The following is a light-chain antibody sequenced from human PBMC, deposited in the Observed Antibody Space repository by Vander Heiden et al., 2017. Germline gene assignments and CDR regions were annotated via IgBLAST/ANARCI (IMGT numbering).Light chain of an antibody. CDR2: GAS. J-gene: IGKJ1*01. V-gene: IGKV3-15*01. Sequence: EIVMTQSPATMSVSLGEGATLSCRASQSVSSNLAWYQQKPGQAPRLLIYGASTRATGIPARFSGSGSGTEFTLTISSLQSEDFAVYYCQQYNNWLRTFGQGTKVEIK. CDR1: QSVSSN. CDR3: QQYNNWLRT.